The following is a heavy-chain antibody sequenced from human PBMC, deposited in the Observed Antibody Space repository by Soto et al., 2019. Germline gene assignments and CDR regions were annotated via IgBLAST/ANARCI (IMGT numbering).Heavy chain of an antibody. CDR3: AREPAGIAAAGPFDY. Sequence: SETLSLTCAVSGGSISSSNWWSWVRQPPGKGLEWIGEIYHSGSTNYNPSLKSRVTISVDKSKNQFSLKLSSVTAADTAVYYCAREPAGIAAAGPFDYWGQGTLVTVS. CDR2: IYHSGST. V-gene: IGHV4-4*02. D-gene: IGHD6-13*01. J-gene: IGHJ4*02. CDR1: GGSISSSNW.